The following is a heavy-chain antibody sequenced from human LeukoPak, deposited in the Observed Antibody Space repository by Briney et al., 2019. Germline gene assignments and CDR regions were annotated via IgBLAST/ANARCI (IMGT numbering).Heavy chain of an antibody. CDR3: ARGVSRSGLGY. Sequence: SETLSLTSTVSSGSLSSYNWSCIPQRPGKGLEWIGYIYYSGSTNYNPSLKSRVTISVDTSKNQFSLKLSSVTAADTAVYYCARGVSRSGLGYWGQGTLVTVSS. CDR2: IYYSGST. V-gene: IGHV4-59*01. D-gene: IGHD1-14*01. CDR1: SGSLSSYN. J-gene: IGHJ4*02.